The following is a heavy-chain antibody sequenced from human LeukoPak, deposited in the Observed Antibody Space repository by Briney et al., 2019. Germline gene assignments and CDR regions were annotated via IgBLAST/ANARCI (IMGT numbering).Heavy chain of an antibody. V-gene: IGHV4-30-2*01. Sequence: PSETLSLTCTVSGGSISSGGYYWSWIRQPPGKGLEWIGYIYHSGSTYYNPSLKSRVTMSVDTSKNQFSLKLSSVTAADTAVYYCASTPSSSWYSPRDRIRMPFFDIWGQGTMVTVSS. D-gene: IGHD6-13*01. CDR3: ASTPSSSWYSPRDRIRMPFFDI. CDR2: IYHSGST. J-gene: IGHJ3*02. CDR1: GGSISSGGYY.